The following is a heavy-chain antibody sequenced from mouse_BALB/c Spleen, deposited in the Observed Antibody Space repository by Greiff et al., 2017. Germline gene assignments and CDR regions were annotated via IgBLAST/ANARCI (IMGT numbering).Heavy chain of an antibody. CDR2: IDPANGNT. CDR1: GFNIKDTY. V-gene: IGHV14-3*02. D-gene: IGHD1-2*01. J-gene: IGHJ1*01. Sequence: EVQLQQSGAELVKPGASVKLSCTASGFNIKDTYMHWVKQRPEQGLEWIGRIDPANGNTKYDPKFQGKATITADTSSNTAYLQLSSLTSEDTAVYYCASHYYGTGYFDVWGAGTTVTVSS. CDR3: ASHYYGTGYFDV.